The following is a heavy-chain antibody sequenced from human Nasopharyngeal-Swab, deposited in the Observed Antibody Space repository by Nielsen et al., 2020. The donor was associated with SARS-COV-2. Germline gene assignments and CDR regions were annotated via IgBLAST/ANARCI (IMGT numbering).Heavy chain of an antibody. D-gene: IGHD3-22*01. V-gene: IGHV3-23*01. CDR1: GFTFSSYA. CDR2: ISGSGGST. Sequence: GESLKISCAASGFTFSSYAMSWVRQAPGKGLEWVSAISGSGGSTYYADSVKGRFTTSRDNSKNTLYLQMNSLRAEDTAVYYCAKEESDSSGYYYWGQGTLVTVSS. J-gene: IGHJ4*02. CDR3: AKEESDSSGYYY.